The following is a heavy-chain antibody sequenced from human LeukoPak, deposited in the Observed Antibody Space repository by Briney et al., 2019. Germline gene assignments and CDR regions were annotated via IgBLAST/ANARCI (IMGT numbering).Heavy chain of an antibody. CDR2: IKTDGSST. CDR3: ATERDGGGEF. CDR1: GFTFSTYA. D-gene: IGHD3-16*01. J-gene: IGHJ4*02. Sequence: QPGGSLRLSCAATGFTFSTYAMNWVRQAPGKGLVWVSRIKTDGSSTSHADSVKGRFTISRDNAKNTLYLQMSSLTAEDTAVYFCATERDGGGEFWGQGTLVTVFS. V-gene: IGHV3-74*01.